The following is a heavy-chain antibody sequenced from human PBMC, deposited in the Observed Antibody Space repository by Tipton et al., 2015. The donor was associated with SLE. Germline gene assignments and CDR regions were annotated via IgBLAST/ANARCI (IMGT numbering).Heavy chain of an antibody. CDR3: ARAIAAAGSS. J-gene: IGHJ5*02. CDR1: GFTLSSYW. V-gene: IGHV3-7*01. D-gene: IGHD6-13*01. Sequence: GSLRLFCEAAGFTLSSYWMSWVRQAPGKGLEWVANINQDGSEIYYVESVKGRFTISRDNAKNSLTLQMNSLRVEDTAVYYCARAIAAAGSSWGQGTLVTVSS. CDR2: INQDGSEI.